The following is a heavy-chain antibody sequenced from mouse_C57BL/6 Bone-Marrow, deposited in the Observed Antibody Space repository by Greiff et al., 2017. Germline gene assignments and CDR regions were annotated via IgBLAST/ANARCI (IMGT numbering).Heavy chain of an antibody. CDR3: TTMVTTRFDY. CDR1: GFNIKDDY. V-gene: IGHV14-4*01. J-gene: IGHJ2*01. Sequence: VQLQQSGAELVRPGASVKLSCTASGFNIKDDYMHWVKQRPEQGLEWIGWIYPEDGDTEYASKFQGKATITADTSSNTAYLQLSSLTSENTAVFYGTTMVTTRFDYWGQGTTLTVSS. D-gene: IGHD2-2*01. CDR2: IYPEDGDT.